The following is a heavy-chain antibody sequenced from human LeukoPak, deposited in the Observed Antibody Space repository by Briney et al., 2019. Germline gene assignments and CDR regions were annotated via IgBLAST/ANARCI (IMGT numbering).Heavy chain of an antibody. J-gene: IGHJ5*02. CDR2: IYYSGST. CDR3: ASLAAAGTLLFDP. Sequence: KSSETLSLTCTVSGGSISSYYWSWIRQPPGKGLEWIGYIYYSGSTNYNPSLKSRVTISVDTSKSQFSLKLSSVTAADTAVYYCASLAAAGTLLFDPWGQGTLVTVSS. D-gene: IGHD6-13*01. CDR1: GGSISSYY. V-gene: IGHV4-59*01.